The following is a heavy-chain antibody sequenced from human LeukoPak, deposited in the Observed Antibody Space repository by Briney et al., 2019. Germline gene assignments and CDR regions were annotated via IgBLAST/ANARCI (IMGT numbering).Heavy chain of an antibody. CDR3: ARRVVYSGYDFQTYYHYYYMDV. Sequence: SQTLSLTCTVSGGSISSGSYYWSWIRQPAGKGLEWIGRIYTSGSTNYNPSLKSRVTISVDTSKNQFSLKLSSVTAADTAVYYCARRVVYSGYDFQTYYHYYYMDVWGKGTTVTVSS. J-gene: IGHJ6*03. V-gene: IGHV4-61*02. CDR2: IYTSGST. D-gene: IGHD5-12*01. CDR1: GGSISSGSYY.